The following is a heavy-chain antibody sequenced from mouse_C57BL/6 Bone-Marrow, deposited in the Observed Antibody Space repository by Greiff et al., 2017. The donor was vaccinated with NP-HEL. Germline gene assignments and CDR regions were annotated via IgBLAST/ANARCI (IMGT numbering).Heavy chain of an antibody. D-gene: IGHD2-4*01. J-gene: IGHJ3*01. Sequence: EVKLVQSGGDLVKPGGSLKLSCAASGFTFSSYCMPWVRQTPDKGLEWVATISSGGGYTNYPDNFKGRATLTTDNANNTLYLQMSSLKSEDTAMYYCASPYDYGVAWFAFWDRGTVITVSA. V-gene: IGHV5-6*01. CDR3: ASPYDYGVAWFAF. CDR1: GFTFSSYC. CDR2: ISSGGGYT.